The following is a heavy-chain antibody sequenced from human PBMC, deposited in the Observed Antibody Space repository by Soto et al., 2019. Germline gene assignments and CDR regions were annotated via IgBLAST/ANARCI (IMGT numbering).Heavy chain of an antibody. Sequence: PGGSLRLSCAASGFTFSSYAMGWVRQAPGKGLEWVSAISGSGGSTYYADSVKGQFTISRDNSKNTLYLQMNSLRAEDTAVYYCAKGYLPLNSEGYYNTWFDPWGQGTLLTVSS. CDR1: GFTFSSYA. CDR3: AKGYLPLNSEGYYNTWFDP. V-gene: IGHV3-23*01. CDR2: ISGSGGST. J-gene: IGHJ5*02. D-gene: IGHD3-3*01.